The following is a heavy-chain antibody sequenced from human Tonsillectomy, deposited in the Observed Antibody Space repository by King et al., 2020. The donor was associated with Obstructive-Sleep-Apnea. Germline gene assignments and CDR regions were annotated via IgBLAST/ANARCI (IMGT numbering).Heavy chain of an antibody. CDR2: IDTGGTT. V-gene: IGHV3-66*01. D-gene: IGHD6-19*01. CDR3: ARVWQQWRSEFDY. Sequence: VQLVESGGGLVQPGGSLRLSCAVSGFTVSSNNMNWVRQAPGKGLEWVSVIDTGGTTYYADSVQGRFTISRDNSKNTLFLQMNSLRAEDTAVYYCARVWQQWRSEFDYWGKGTLVTVSS. J-gene: IGHJ4*02. CDR1: GFTVSSNN.